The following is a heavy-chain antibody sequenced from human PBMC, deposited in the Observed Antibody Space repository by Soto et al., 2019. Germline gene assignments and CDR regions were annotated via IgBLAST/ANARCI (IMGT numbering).Heavy chain of an antibody. CDR1: GFSFSKYK. CDR2: INPGDSDT. Sequence: PGESLKISCEGSGFSFSKYKIGWVRQMPGKGLEWMGIINPGDSDTRYSPSFQGQVTISADKSISTAYLQWTTLQASDTAIYYCARHGSIAYRRDWFDPWGQENVLTVSS. V-gene: IGHV5-51*01. CDR3: ARHGSIAYRRDWFDP. J-gene: IGHJ5*02. D-gene: IGHD6-6*01.